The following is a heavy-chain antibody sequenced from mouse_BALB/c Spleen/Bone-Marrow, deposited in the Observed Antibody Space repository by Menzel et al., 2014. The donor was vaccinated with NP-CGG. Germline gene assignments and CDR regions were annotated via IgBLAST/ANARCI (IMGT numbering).Heavy chain of an antibody. CDR3: ARLDGSKGFDY. CDR2: IHNSGVT. J-gene: IGHJ2*01. D-gene: IGHD1-1*01. Sequence: EVQGVESGPDLVKPSQSLSLPCTVTGYSITSGYSWHWIRRFPGNKLEWMAYIHNSGVTNFNPSLKSRISISRDTSKNQFFLQLNSVTTEDTATYYCARLDGSKGFDYWGQGTTLTVSS. CDR1: GYSITSGYS. V-gene: IGHV3-1*02.